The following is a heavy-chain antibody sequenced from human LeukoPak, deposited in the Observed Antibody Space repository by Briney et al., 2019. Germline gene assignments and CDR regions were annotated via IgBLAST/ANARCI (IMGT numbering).Heavy chain of an antibody. CDR3: ARVYLGTTYFDY. CDR2: INPSGGST. J-gene: IGHJ4*02. D-gene: IGHD1-7*01. CDR1: GYTFTSYY. V-gene: IGHV1-46*01. Sequence: ASVKVSCKASGYTFTSYYMHWVRQAPGQGLEWMGIINPSGGSTSYAQKFQGRVTMTRDTSTSTVYMELSSLRSDDTAVYYCARVYLGTTYFDYWGQGTLVIVSS.